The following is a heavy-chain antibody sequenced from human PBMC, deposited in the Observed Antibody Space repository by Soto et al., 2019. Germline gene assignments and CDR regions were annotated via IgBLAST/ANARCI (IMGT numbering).Heavy chain of an antibody. CDR3: AREPVGQQGRYGMDV. CDR1: GYTFTSYG. Sequence: WASVKVSCKASGYTFTSYGISWVRQAPGQGLEWVGWISAYNGNTNYAQKLQGRVTMTTDTSTSTAYMELRSLRSDDTAVYYCAREPVGQQGRYGMDVWGQGTTVTVSS. CDR2: ISAYNGNT. V-gene: IGHV1-18*04. J-gene: IGHJ6*02. D-gene: IGHD6-13*01.